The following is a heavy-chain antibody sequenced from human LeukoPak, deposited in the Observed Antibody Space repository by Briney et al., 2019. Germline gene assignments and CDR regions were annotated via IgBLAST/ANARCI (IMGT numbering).Heavy chain of an antibody. CDR2: ISAYNGNT. V-gene: IGHV1-18*01. Sequence: ASVKVSRKASGYTFTSYGISWVRQAPGQGLEWMGWISAYNGNTNYAQKLQGRVTMTTDTSTSTAYMELRSLRSDDTAVYYCAKDQKSKSSSSNYYYYYMDVWGRGTTVTVSS. D-gene: IGHD6-6*01. CDR3: AKDQKSKSSSSNYYYYYMDV. J-gene: IGHJ6*03. CDR1: GYTFTSYG.